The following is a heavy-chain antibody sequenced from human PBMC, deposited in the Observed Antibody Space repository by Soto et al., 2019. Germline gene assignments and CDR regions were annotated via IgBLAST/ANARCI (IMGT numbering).Heavy chain of an antibody. Sequence: PSEPLSLTCAVSSGSISSSNWWSWVRQPPGKGLEWIGEIYHSGSTNYNPSLKSRVTISVDKSKNQFSLKLSSVTAADTAVYYCARDGGGPTTTVTRMIAFDIWGQGTMVTVSS. V-gene: IGHV4-4*02. CDR2: IYHSGST. CDR1: SGSISSSNW. CDR3: ARDGGGPTTTVTRMIAFDI. D-gene: IGHD4-17*01. J-gene: IGHJ3*02.